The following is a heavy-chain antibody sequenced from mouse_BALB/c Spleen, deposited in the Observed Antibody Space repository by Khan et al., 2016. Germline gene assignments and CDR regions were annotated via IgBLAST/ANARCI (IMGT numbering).Heavy chain of an antibody. Sequence: EVKLLESGGGLVQPGGSLKLSCVASGFDFSRYWMSWVRQAPGKGLEWIGEINPDSSTINYTPSLKDKFIISRDNAKNTLYLQMSKVRSEDTALYVWSSLHYLGRFAYWGQGALVTVS. CDR2: INPDSSTI. CDR3: SSLHYLGRFAY. D-gene: IGHD1-2*01. V-gene: IGHV4-1*02. CDR1: GFDFSRYW. J-gene: IGHJ3*01.